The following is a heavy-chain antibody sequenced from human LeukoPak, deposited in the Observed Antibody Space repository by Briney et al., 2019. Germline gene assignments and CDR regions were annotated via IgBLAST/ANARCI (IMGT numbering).Heavy chain of an antibody. V-gene: IGHV3-7*02. Sequence: PGGSLRLSCAASGFTFSGFWMNWVRQAPGKGLEWVAIIKQDGSEIHYAGFVKGRFTISRDNAKNTMYLQMNSLRAEDTAVYYCARIGGSGSYSGHYFDHWGQGTLVTVSS. CDR2: IKQDGSEI. D-gene: IGHD3-10*01. J-gene: IGHJ4*02. CDR3: ARIGGSGSYSGHYFDH. CDR1: GFTFSGFW.